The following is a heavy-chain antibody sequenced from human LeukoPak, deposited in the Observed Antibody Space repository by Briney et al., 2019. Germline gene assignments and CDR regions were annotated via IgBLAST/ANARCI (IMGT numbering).Heavy chain of an antibody. V-gene: IGHV3-7*01. J-gene: IGHJ4*02. CDR1: GFTFSSYW. Sequence: GGSLSLSCAASGFTFSSYWMSWVRQAPGNGLEWVANIKQDGSQKYYVDSVKGRFTISRDNSKNSLYLQMNSLRAEDTAVYYCARGGSSWYLPPYYFHYWGQRPLVTVPT. CDR2: IKQDGSQK. CDR3: ARGGSSWYLPPYYFHY. D-gene: IGHD6-13*01.